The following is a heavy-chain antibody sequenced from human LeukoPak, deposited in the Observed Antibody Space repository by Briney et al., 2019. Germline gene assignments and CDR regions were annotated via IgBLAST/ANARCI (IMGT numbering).Heavy chain of an antibody. CDR2: VYTSGST. Sequence: SETLSLTCTVSGGSISSGSYYWSWIRRPAGKGLEWIGRVYTSGSTNYNPSLKSRVTISVDTSKNQFSLKLSSVTAADTAVYYCARGGLLWFGELAMDVWGKGTTVTVSS. CDR3: ARGGLLWFGELAMDV. CDR1: GGSISSGSYY. D-gene: IGHD3-10*01. J-gene: IGHJ6*03. V-gene: IGHV4-61*02.